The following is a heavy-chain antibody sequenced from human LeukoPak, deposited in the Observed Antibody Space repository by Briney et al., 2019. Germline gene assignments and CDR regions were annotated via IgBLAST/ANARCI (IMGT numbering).Heavy chain of an antibody. CDR1: GFTVSTNY. Sequence: PGGSLRLSCAASGFTVSTNYISWVRQAPGKGLEWVSIIYSGGTTYYADSVKGRFTISRDNSKNTLYLQMNSLRAEDTAVYYCARDKRAGANMSYYYMDVWGKGTTVTVSS. D-gene: IGHD1-26*01. J-gene: IGHJ6*03. V-gene: IGHV3-53*01. CDR3: ARDKRAGANMSYYYMDV. CDR2: IYSGGTT.